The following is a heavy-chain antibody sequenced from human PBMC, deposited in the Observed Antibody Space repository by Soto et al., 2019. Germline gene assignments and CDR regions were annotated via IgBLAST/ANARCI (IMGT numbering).Heavy chain of an antibody. CDR3: ARDQGRIAAAGTVKNYYYYGMDV. CDR1: GGSISSYY. D-gene: IGHD6-13*01. J-gene: IGHJ6*02. CDR2: IYYSGST. V-gene: IGHV4-59*01. Sequence: SETLSLTCTVSGGSISSYYWSWIRQPPGKGLEWIGYIYYSGSTNYNPSLKSRVAISVDTSKNQFSLKLSSVTAADTAVYYCARDQGRIAAAGTVKNYYYYGMDVWGQGTTVTVSS.